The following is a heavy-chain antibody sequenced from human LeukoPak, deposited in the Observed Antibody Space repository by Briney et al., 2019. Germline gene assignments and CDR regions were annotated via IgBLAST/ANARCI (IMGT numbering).Heavy chain of an antibody. V-gene: IGHV4-4*09. CDR3: ARRIQLWSYWHFDL. Sequence: SETLSLTSSVSGGSINGYSWGWVRQAPGKGLECIGYMFDRGSPNHHPSLQNRVTTSVDTSKNEFYLRLTSVTAADTAVYYCARRIQLWSYWHFDLWGRGTLVTVSS. CDR2: MFDRGSP. D-gene: IGHD5-18*01. CDR1: GGSINGYS. J-gene: IGHJ2*01.